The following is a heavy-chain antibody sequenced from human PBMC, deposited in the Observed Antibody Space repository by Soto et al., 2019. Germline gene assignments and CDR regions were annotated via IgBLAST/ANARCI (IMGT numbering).Heavy chain of an antibody. CDR3: ASGLRTIAAACTNYYDVMDV. Sequence: GDSVKVSCKASGYTFTSYGISWVRQAPGQGLEWMGWISTYNGNTNYAQKLQGRVTMTTDTSTSTAYMELRSLRSDDTAVYYCASGLRTIAAACTNYYDVMDVWGQGTTDT. V-gene: IGHV1-18*04. CDR2: ISTYNGNT. CDR1: GYTFTSYG. D-gene: IGHD6-13*01. J-gene: IGHJ6*02.